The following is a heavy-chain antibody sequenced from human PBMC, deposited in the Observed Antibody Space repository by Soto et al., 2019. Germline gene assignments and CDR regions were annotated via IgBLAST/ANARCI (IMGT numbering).Heavy chain of an antibody. Sequence: ASVKVSCKVSGYTLTELSMHWVRQAPGKGLEWMGGFDPEDGETIYAQKFQGRVTMTEDTSTDTAYMELSSLRSEDTAVYYCATDSTTLNVDTAMATGDYYYYGMDVWGQGTTVTVSS. J-gene: IGHJ6*02. CDR2: FDPEDGET. D-gene: IGHD5-18*01. V-gene: IGHV1-24*01. CDR3: ATDSTTLNVDTAMATGDYYYYGMDV. CDR1: GYTLTELS.